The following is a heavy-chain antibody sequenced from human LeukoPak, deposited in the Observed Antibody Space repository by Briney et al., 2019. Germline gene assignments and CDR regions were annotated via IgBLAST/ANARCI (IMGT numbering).Heavy chain of an antibody. V-gene: IGHV3-7*01. J-gene: IGHJ4*02. Sequence: GGSLRLSCAASGFTFSSYSMSWVRQAPGKGLEWVANIKQDGSEKYYVDSVKGRFTISRDNAKNSLYLQMNSLRAEDTAVYYCARGQRGYCSGGSCPFDYWGQGTLATVSS. D-gene: IGHD2-15*01. CDR2: IKQDGSEK. CDR1: GFTFSSYS. CDR3: ARGQRGYCSGGSCPFDY.